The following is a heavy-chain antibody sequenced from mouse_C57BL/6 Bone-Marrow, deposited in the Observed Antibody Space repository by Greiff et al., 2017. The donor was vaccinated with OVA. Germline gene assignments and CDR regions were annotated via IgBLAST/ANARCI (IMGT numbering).Heavy chain of an antibody. J-gene: IGHJ2*01. Sequence: VQLKESGPELVKPGASVKIPCKASGYTFTDYNMDWVKQSHGKSLEWIGDINPNNGGTIYNQKFKGKATLTVDKSSSTAYMELRSLTSEDTAVYYCARSVFDGNYFDYWGQGTTLTVSS. CDR1: GYTFTDYN. V-gene: IGHV1-18*01. CDR3: ARSVFDGNYFDY. CDR2: INPNNGGT. D-gene: IGHD2-1*01.